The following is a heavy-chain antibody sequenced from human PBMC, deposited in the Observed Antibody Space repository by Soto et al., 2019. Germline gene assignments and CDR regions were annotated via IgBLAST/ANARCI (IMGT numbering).Heavy chain of an antibody. CDR2: ISAYNGNT. J-gene: IGHJ4*02. D-gene: IGHD2-2*01. CDR3: ARVGAYCVSTSCHDY. CDR1: GYTFTNYG. Sequence: QVQLVQSGAEVKKPGASVKVSCKASGYTFTNYGISWVRQAPGQGLEWMGWISAYNGNTDYAQKLQGRVTMTTDTSTSTGYMELRSLRSADTAVYYCARVGAYCVSTSCHDYWGQGTLVTVSS. V-gene: IGHV1-18*01.